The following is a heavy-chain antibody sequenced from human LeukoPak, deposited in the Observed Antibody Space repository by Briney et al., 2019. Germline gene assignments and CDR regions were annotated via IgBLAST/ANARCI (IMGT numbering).Heavy chain of an antibody. CDR3: ARESRGSSSPDY. CDR1: SGSISSSRYY. J-gene: IGHJ4*02. D-gene: IGHD6-13*01. CDR2: IYCSGST. V-gene: IGHV4-39*07. Sequence: SETLSLNCTVSSGSISSSRYYWGWLRQPPGKGLEMNGSIYCSGSTYNNPSLTSRATISVDTSKNQSSLKLRSVTAAATAVYYCARESRGSSSPDYWGQGTLVTVSS.